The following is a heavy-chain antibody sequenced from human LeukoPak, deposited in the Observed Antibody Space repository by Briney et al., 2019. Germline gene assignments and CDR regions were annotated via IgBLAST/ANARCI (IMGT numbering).Heavy chain of an antibody. CDR2: IPYIGST. Sequence: SETLSLTCTVSGASISGHYLTWLRQPPGKGLEWIGYIPYIGSTNYNPSLKSRVTISVDTSKNQFSLKLRSVTAADTAVYYCARDQISINALDMWGQGTMVTVSS. CDR3: ARDQISINALDM. J-gene: IGHJ3*02. D-gene: IGHD1-14*01. V-gene: IGHV4-59*11. CDR1: GASISGHY.